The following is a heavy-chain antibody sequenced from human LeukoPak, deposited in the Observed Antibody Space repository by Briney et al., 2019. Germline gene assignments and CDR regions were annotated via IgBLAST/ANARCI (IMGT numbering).Heavy chain of an antibody. CDR1: GFTTSSKYS. Sequence: SGGSLRLSCAASGFTTSSKYSMNWVRQAPGKGLEWVSCIGTRSTSMYYADSVRGRFSISRDNAKNSLYLQMNSLRAEDTAVYYCAREGGGDYGEGSDYWGQGTLVTVSS. V-gene: IGHV3-21*01. CDR2: IGTRSTSM. CDR3: AREGGGDYGEGSDY. D-gene: IGHD4/OR15-4a*01. J-gene: IGHJ4*02.